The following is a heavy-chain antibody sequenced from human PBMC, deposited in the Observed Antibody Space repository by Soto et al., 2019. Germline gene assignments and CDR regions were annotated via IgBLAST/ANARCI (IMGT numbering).Heavy chain of an antibody. CDR3: AVVDSTGNWFDP. CDR2: MYYSGTT. Sequence: QLQLQESGPGLVKPSETLSLTCTVSGGSISSSDFYWGWLRQPPGKGLDFIGSMYYSGTTYYNPSLKNRITISVDTSKNQFSLKLISVTAADTAVYYCAVVDSTGNWFDPWGQGAQVTVSS. D-gene: IGHD3-22*01. V-gene: IGHV4-39*01. CDR1: GGSISSSDFY. J-gene: IGHJ5*02.